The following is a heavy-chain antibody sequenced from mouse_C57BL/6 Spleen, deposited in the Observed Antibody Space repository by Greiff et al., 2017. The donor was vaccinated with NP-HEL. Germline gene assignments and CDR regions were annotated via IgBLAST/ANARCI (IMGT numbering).Heavy chain of an antibody. D-gene: IGHD2-1*01. CDR3: ARGDIYYGNYEEFAY. CDR1: GYTFTDYY. V-gene: IGHV1-19*01. Sequence: EVQLQQSGPVLVKPGASVKMSCKASGYTFTDYYMNWVKQSHGKSLEWIGVINPYNGGTSYNQKFKGKATLTVDKSSSTAYMELNSLTSEDSAVYYCARGDIYYGNYEEFAYWGQGTLVTVSA. CDR2: INPYNGGT. J-gene: IGHJ3*01.